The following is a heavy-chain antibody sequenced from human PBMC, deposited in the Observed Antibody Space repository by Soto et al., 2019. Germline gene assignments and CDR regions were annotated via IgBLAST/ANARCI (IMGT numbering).Heavy chain of an antibody. D-gene: IGHD6-13*01. Sequence: EVQLVESGGGLVQPGGSLRLSCVASGFDFSKHNMNWVRKAPGKGLEWIAYIRRNSTTIYYADSVKGRFTISRDNAKNSLYLHMNSLRDEDTAVCYCAQDGGQQLLLALWGQGTLVTVSS. V-gene: IGHV3-48*02. CDR2: IRRNSTTI. J-gene: IGHJ4*02. CDR1: GFDFSKHN. CDR3: AQDGGQQLLLAL.